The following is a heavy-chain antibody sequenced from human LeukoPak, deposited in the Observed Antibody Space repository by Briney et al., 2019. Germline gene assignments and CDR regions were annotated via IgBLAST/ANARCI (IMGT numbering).Heavy chain of an antibody. Sequence: GASVKVSCKASGYTFTGYYMHWVRQAPGQGLEWMGWINPNSGGTNYAQKFQGRVTMTRDTSISTAYMELSRLRSDDTAMYYCARSAAGTDWFDPWGQGTLVTISS. V-gene: IGHV1-2*02. CDR2: INPNSGGT. CDR3: ARSAAGTDWFDP. CDR1: GYTFTGYY. J-gene: IGHJ5*02. D-gene: IGHD6-13*01.